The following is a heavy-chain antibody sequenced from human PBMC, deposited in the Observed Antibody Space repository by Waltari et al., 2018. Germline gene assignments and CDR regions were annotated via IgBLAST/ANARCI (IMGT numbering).Heavy chain of an antibody. V-gene: IGHV1-8*03. CDR3: ARGGRGYYDSSGYNGRYYVDY. CDR1: GYTFTSYD. Sequence: QVQLVQSGAEVKKPGASVKVSCKASGYTFTSYDINWVRQATGQGLEWMGWMNPNRGNTGYAQKFQGRVTITRNTSISTAYMELSSLRSEDTAVYYCARGGRGYYDSSGYNGRYYVDYWGQGTLVTVSS. J-gene: IGHJ4*02. CDR2: MNPNRGNT. D-gene: IGHD3-22*01.